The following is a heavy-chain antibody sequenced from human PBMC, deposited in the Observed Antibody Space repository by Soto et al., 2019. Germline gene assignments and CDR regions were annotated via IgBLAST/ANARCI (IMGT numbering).Heavy chain of an antibody. V-gene: IGHV1-2*02. J-gene: IGHJ5*02. CDR1: GHTLRGNY. Sequence: ASVTVSWKAPGHTLRGNYMYWVGQAPGRGLEWVGGNYGQSGHSIYAPKFQGRVTVTRDTCMSAVYMEICTLRSDDTAVDYCARGGAPLYDSVARIYYDDVGPFDPRGQGTLVTVSS. D-gene: IGHD3-3*01. CDR2: NYGQSGHS. CDR3: ARGGAPLYDSVARIYYDDVGPFDP.